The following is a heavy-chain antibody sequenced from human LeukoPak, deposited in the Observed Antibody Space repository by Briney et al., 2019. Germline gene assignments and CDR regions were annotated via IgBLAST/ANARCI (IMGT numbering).Heavy chain of an antibody. CDR3: ARARYDILTGYRYYFDY. J-gene: IGHJ4*02. CDR2: ISWNSGSI. D-gene: IGHD3-9*01. V-gene: IGHV3-9*01. CDR1: GFTFDDYA. Sequence: GGSLRLSCAASGFTFDDYAMHWVRQAPGKGLEWVSGISWNSGSIGYADSVKGRFTTSRDNAKNSLYLQMNSLRAEDTALYYCARARYDILTGYRYYFDYWGQGTLVTVSS.